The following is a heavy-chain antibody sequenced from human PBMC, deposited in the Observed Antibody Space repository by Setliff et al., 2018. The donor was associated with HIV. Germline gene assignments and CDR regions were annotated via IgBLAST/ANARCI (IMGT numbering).Heavy chain of an antibody. V-gene: IGHV4-39*01. J-gene: IGHJ4*02. CDR3: ARPVEMANREFDY. CDR1: GGSISSSSYY. Sequence: KASETLSLTCTVSGGSISSSSYYWGWIRQPPGKGLEWIGNIYYSGSTYYNPSLKSRVTISVDTSKNQFSLKLSSVTAADTAVYYCARPVEMANREFDYWGQGTLVTVSS. D-gene: IGHD1-26*01. CDR2: IYYSGST.